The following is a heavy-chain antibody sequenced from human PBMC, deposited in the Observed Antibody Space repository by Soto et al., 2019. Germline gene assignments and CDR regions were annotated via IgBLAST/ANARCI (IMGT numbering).Heavy chain of an antibody. V-gene: IGHV4-30-2*01. CDR2: IYHSGST. CDR1: GGSISSGGYS. Sequence: SETLSLTCAVSGGSISSGGYSWSWIRQPPGKGLEWIGYIYHSGSTYYNSSLKSRVTISVDRSKNQFSLKLSSVTAADTAVYYCARTHDHWGQGTLVTVSS. CDR3: ARTHDH. J-gene: IGHJ4*02.